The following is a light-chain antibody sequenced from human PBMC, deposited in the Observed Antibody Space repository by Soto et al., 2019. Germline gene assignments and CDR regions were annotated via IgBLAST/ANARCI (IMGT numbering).Light chain of an antibody. CDR3: QQYNSYLFT. V-gene: IGKV1-5*03. Sequence: DIPMTQSPSTLSASVGDRVIITCRASQSISTWLAWYQHKPGKAPKLLIYKASTLESGVPSRFSGSGSGTEFTLSINSLQPDDFATFYCQQYNSYLFTFGPGTKVDIK. J-gene: IGKJ3*01. CDR1: QSISTW. CDR2: KAS.